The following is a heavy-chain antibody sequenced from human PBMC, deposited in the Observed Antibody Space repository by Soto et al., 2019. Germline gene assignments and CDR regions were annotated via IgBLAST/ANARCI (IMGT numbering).Heavy chain of an antibody. J-gene: IGHJ4*02. D-gene: IGHD1-1*01. CDR2: INDYGTTI. CDR3: ARGGLEPLDY. CDR1: GFNLGSYW. Sequence: EVQLVESGGGLVQPGGSLRLSCAASGFNLGSYWMHWVRQAPGKGLVWVSRINDYGTTINYAESVEGRFTISRDDAKSEVYLQMNNLRAEDTAVYYCARGGLEPLDYWGQGALVNVSS. V-gene: IGHV3-74*01.